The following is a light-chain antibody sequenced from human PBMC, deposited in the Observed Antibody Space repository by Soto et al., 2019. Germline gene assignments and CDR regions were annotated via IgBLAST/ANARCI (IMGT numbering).Light chain of an antibody. J-gene: IGKJ3*01. CDR1: QSVSSY. Sequence: EIVLRQSPATLSLSPGERATLSCRASQSVSSYLAWYQQKPGQAPRLLIYDASNRATGIPARFSGSGSGTDFTLTISRLEPEDFAVYYCQQRSNWPPFTFGPGTKVDIK. CDR2: DAS. V-gene: IGKV3-11*01. CDR3: QQRSNWPPFT.